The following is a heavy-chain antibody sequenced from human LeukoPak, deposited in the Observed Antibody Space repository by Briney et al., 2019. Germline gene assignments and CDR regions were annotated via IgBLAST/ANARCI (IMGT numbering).Heavy chain of an antibody. CDR3: ARESSWGNFDY. D-gene: IGHD7-27*01. CDR1: RGSTSSYY. V-gene: IGHV4-59*01. J-gene: IGHJ4*02. Sequence: SETLSLTCTVSRGSTSSYYWSWIRHPPGKGLEWIGYIYYSGSTNYNPSLKSRVTISVDTSKNQFSLKLSYVTAADTAVYFCARESSWGNFDYWGEGTLVTVSS. CDR2: IYYSGST.